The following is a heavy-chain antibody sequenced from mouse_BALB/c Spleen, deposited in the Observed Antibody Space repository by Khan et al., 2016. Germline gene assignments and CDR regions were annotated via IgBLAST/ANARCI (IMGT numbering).Heavy chain of an antibody. D-gene: IGHD2-3*01. Sequence: EVQLVESGGGLVQPGGSLRLSCATSGFTFTDYYMSWVRQPPGKALEWLGFIRNKANGYTTAYSASVKGRFTISRDNSQSILYLPMNTQRSEDSATDYDASDTDDGYRYYYAMDYWGQGTSVTVSS. CDR3: ASDTDDGYRYYYAMDY. CDR1: GFTFTDYY. V-gene: IGHV7-3*02. J-gene: IGHJ4*01. CDR2: IRNKANGYTT.